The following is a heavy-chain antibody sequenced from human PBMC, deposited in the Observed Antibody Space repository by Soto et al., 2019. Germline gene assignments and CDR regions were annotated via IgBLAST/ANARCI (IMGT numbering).Heavy chain of an antibody. V-gene: IGHV4-59*08. CDR1: GGSISPYS. J-gene: IGHJ4*02. CDR2: IFYNGGT. Sequence: QVHLQGSGPGLVKPSETLSLTCTVSGGSISPYSWSWIRQPPGKGLEWIGYIFYNGGTNYNPSLKSRVTISVDTSKNQCSLRLTSVTAADTAVYYGARYHSSGFYGDYWGQGTLVTVSS. CDR3: ARYHSSGFYGDY. D-gene: IGHD6-19*01.